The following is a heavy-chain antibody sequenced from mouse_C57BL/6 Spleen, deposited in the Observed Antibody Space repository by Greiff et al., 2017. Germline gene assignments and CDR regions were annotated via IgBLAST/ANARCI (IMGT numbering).Heavy chain of an antibody. CDR2: INPSNGGT. CDR3: ARATTVVAAFDY. V-gene: IGHV1-53*01. CDR1: GYTFTSYW. D-gene: IGHD1-1*01. J-gene: IGHJ3*01. Sequence: QVQLQQPGTELVKPGASVKLSCKASGYTFTSYWMHWVKQRPGQGLEWIGNINPSNGGTNYNEKFKSKATLTVDKSSSTAYMQLSSLTSEDSAVDYCARATTVVAAFDYWGQGTLVTVSA.